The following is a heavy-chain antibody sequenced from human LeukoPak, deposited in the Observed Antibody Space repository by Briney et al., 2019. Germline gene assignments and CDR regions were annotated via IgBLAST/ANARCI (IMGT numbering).Heavy chain of an antibody. D-gene: IGHD4-17*01. CDR1: GGSISSYY. J-gene: IGHJ3*02. V-gene: IGHV4-59*01. Sequence: SETLSLTCTVSGGSISSYYWSWIRQPPGKGLEWIGYIYYSGSTNYNPSLKSRVTISVDTSKNQFSLKLSSVTAEDTAVYYCALTPTTVTTFAFDIWGQGTMVTVSS. CDR3: ALTPTTVTTFAFDI. CDR2: IYYSGST.